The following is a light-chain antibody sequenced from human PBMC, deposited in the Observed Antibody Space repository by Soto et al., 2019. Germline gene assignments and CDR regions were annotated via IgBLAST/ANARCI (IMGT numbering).Light chain of an antibody. CDR3: QQYYSYPPT. Sequence: ATRMTQSPSSLSASTGYRVTITCRASQGISSYLAWYQQKPGKAPKLLIYAASTLQSGVPSRFSGSGPGTDFTLTISCLQSEDFATYYCQQYYSYPPTFGQGTKVDIK. J-gene: IGKJ1*01. V-gene: IGKV1-8*01. CDR1: QGISSY. CDR2: AAS.